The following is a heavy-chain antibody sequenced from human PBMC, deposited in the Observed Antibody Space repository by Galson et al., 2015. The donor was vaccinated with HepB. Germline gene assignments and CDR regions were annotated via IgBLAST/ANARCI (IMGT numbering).Heavy chain of an antibody. V-gene: IGHV3-30*04. CDR3: ARGIPEDRSNWYQPITVTWFDP. Sequence: SLRLSCADSGFTFNSYAMHWVRQAPGKGLEWVAVISYDGGNKYYADSAKGRFTISRDNSKNTLFLQVSSLRGEDTAVYYCARGIPEDRSNWYQPITVTWFDPWGQGTRVTVSS. D-gene: IGHD6-13*01. J-gene: IGHJ5*02. CDR2: ISYDGGNK. CDR1: GFTFNSYA.